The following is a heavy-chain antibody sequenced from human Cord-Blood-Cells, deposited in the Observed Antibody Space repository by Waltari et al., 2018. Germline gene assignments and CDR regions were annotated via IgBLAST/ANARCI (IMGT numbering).Heavy chain of an antibody. D-gene: IGHD6-13*01. V-gene: IGHV1-69*09. CDR1: GGTFSSYA. CDR3: ARDVGIAAAGSSYYFDY. Sequence: QVQLVQSGAEVKKPGSSVKVSCKASGGTFSSYAISWVRQAPGQGLEWMGMIIPILCIANYAQKFQGRVTITADKSTSTAYMELSSLRSEDTAVYYCARDVGIAAAGSSYYFDYWGQGTLVTVSS. J-gene: IGHJ4*02. CDR2: IIPILCIA.